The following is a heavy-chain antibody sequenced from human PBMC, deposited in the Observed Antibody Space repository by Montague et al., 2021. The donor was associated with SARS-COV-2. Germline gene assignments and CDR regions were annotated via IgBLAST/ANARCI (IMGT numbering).Heavy chain of an antibody. CDR1: GGSFSGYY. CDR3: SRVAGGYYHDSSAYFDY. CDR2: GNQCGST. V-gene: IGHV4-34*01. Sequence: SETLSLTCAVYGGSFSGYYFSWVRLPPRKGLEWKGEGNQCGSTNNNPSLQRKITVSVDTSKKQFSLKLSSLAAADAAVYYCSRVAGGYYHDSSAYFDYWGQGSLVTVSS. J-gene: IGHJ4*02. D-gene: IGHD3-22*01.